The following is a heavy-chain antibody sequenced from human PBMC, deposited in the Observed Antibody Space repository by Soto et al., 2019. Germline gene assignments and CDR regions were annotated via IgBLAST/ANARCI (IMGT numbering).Heavy chain of an antibody. CDR2: IYYSGST. J-gene: IGHJ4*02. CDR1: GGSISSGGYY. Sequence: PSETLSLTCTVSGGSISSGGYYWSWIRQHPGKGLEWIGYIYYSGSTYYNPSLKSRVTISVDTSKNQFSLKLSSVTAADTAVYYCARGGLQTWIQLWLPDYWGQGTLVTVSS. D-gene: IGHD5-18*01. V-gene: IGHV4-31*03. CDR3: ARGGLQTWIQLWLPDY.